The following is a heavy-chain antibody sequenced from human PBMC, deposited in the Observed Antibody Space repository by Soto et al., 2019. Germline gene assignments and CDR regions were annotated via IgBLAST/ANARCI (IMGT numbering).Heavy chain of an antibody. D-gene: IGHD2-2*01. CDR1: GGTFSSYA. Sequence: QVQLVQSGAEVKKPGSSVKVSCKASGGTFSSYAISWVRQAPGHGPELMGGIIPIFGTANYAQKFQGRVTITADESTSTAYTERSSRRAEDTAVYYCARDCISTSCSADYPASGDYWGQGTLVTVSS. CDR3: ARDCISTSCSADYPASGDY. V-gene: IGHV1-69*12. CDR2: IIPIFGTA. J-gene: IGHJ4*02.